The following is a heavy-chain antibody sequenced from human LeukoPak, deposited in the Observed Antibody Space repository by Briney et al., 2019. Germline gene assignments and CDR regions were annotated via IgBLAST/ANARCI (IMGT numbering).Heavy chain of an antibody. V-gene: IGHV4-4*07. CDR2: IYVTGST. D-gene: IGHD1-14*01. CDR1: GGSMSSHY. Sequence: SETLSLTCTVSGGSMSSHYWSWIRQTAGKGLEWIGRIYVTGSTTYNPSLKSRVTMSVDPSKNHFSLNLTSVTAADTAVYFCARGDLNLDYWGQGTLVTVSS. CDR3: ARGDLNLDY. J-gene: IGHJ4*02.